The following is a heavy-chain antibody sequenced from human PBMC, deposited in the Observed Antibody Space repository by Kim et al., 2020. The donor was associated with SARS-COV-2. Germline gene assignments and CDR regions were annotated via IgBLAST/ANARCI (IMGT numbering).Heavy chain of an antibody. J-gene: IGHJ4*02. Sequence: ASVKVSCKASGYTFTSYGISWVRQAPGQGLEWMGWISAYNGNTNYAQKLQGRVTVTTDTSTSTAYMELRSLRSDDTAVYYCARGLRGGYYDILTEFDYWGQGTLVTVSS. D-gene: IGHD3-9*01. CDR3: ARGLRGGYYDILTEFDY. CDR2: ISAYNGNT. V-gene: IGHV1-18*04. CDR1: GYTFTSYG.